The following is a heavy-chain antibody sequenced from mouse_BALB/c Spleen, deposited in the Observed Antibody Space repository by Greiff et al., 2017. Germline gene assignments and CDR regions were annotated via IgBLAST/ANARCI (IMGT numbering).Heavy chain of an antibody. J-gene: IGHJ3*01. CDR1: GFTFSSYA. V-gene: IGHV5-6-5*01. CDR3: ARDYYGSSWFAY. CDR2: ISSGGST. Sequence: DVMLVESGGGLVKPGGSLKLSCAASGFTFSSYAMSWVRQTPEKRLAWVASISSGGSTYYPDSVKGRFTISRDNARNILYLQMSSLRSEDTAMYYCARDYYGSSWFAYWGQGTLVTVSA. D-gene: IGHD1-1*01.